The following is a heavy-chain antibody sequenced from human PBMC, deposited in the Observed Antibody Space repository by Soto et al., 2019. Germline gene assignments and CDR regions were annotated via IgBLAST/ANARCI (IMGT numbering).Heavy chain of an antibody. Sequence: EVQLVESGGGLVQPGGSLRLSCAASGFSITNTWMHWVRQAPGKGLELVGRVKSKADGGTADYAAPVKGRLTGSRDDSKHTQYLQMNSLKMEDTAVYYCNSYPDFWGGHTPLWGQGTLVTVSS. CDR1: GFSITNTW. D-gene: IGHD3-3*01. CDR3: NSYPDFWGGHTPL. V-gene: IGHV3-15*07. CDR2: VKSKADGGTA. J-gene: IGHJ4*02.